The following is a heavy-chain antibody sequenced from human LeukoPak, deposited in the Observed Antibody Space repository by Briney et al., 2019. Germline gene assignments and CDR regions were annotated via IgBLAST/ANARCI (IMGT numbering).Heavy chain of an antibody. CDR2: IYYSGST. Sequence: PSETLSLTCTVSGGSISSNNYYWGWIRQPPGKGLEWIRSIYYSGSTYYNPSLKSRVTMSVDTSKNQFSLKLSSLTAADTAVYYCARGARAGYNLEPFDYWGQGTLVTVSS. CDR1: GGSISSNNYY. V-gene: IGHV4-39*01. J-gene: IGHJ4*02. CDR3: ARGARAGYNLEPFDY. D-gene: IGHD5-24*01.